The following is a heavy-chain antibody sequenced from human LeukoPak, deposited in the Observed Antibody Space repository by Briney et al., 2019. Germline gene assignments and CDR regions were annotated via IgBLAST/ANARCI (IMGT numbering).Heavy chain of an antibody. J-gene: IGHJ4*02. CDR1: GGSFSGYY. V-gene: IGHV4-31*11. CDR3: ARWESSGYLDY. CDR2: IYYSGST. Sequence: SETLSLTCAVYGGSFSGYYWSWIRQHPGKGLEWIGYIYYSGSTYYNPSLKSRVTISVDTSKNQFSLKPSSVTAADTAVYYCARWESSGYLDYWGQGTLVTVSS. D-gene: IGHD3-22*01.